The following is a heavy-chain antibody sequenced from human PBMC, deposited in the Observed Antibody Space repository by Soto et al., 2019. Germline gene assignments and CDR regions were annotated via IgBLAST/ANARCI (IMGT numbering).Heavy chain of an antibody. V-gene: IGHV4-31*03. Sequence: QVHLQESGPGLVKPSQTLSLNYTVSGGSVSSGDYYWTWIRQHPGKGLEWIGYISYTGSTYYNPSLESRVSISVDTSRTHFSLRLNSVTAADTAVYYCATTGGYGTPGDYWGQGTLVTVSS. CDR3: ATTGGYGTPGDY. J-gene: IGHJ4*02. D-gene: IGHD5-12*01. CDR2: ISYTGST. CDR1: GGSVSSGDYY.